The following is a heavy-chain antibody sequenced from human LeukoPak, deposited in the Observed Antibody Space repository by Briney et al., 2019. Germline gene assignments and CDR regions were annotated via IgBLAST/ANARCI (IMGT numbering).Heavy chain of an antibody. CDR1: GVSFSGYY. CDR3: ARVRTPYGYYGMDV. D-gene: IGHD3-10*01. CDR2: IYYSGST. Sequence: KSSETLSLTCAVYGVSFSGYYWSWIRQPPGKGLEWIGYIYYSGSTNYNPSLKSRVTISVDTSKNQFSLKLSSVTAADTAVYYCARVRTPYGYYGMDVWGQGTTVTVSS. V-gene: IGHV4-59*01. J-gene: IGHJ6*02.